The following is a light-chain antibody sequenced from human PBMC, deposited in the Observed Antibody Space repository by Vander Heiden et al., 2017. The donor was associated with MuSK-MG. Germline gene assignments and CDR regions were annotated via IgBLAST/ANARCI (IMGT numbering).Light chain of an antibody. CDR2: GNS. CDR3: QSYDSSLSGSV. J-gene: IGLJ2*01. Sequence: QSVLTQPPSVSGAPGQRVTISCPGSSSNIGAGYDVHWYQPLPGTAPKLLIYGNSKRPSGVPDRFSGSKSGTSASLAITGLQAEDEADYYCQSYDSSLSGSVFGGGTKLTVL. V-gene: IGLV1-40*01. CDR1: SSNIGAGYD.